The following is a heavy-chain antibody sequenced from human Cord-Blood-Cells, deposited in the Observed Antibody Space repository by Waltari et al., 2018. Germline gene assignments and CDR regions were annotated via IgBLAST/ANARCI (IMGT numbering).Heavy chain of an antibody. V-gene: IGHV1-69*04. CDR2: IIPILGIA. D-gene: IGHD3-22*01. J-gene: IGHJ4*02. CDR1: GGPFSSYA. CDR3: AREGPNYYDSRGYGGGFDY. Sequence: QVQLVQSGAEVKKPGSSVKVSCKASGGPFSSYALSWVPRAPGHGLEWMGGIIPILGIANYAQKFQGRVTITADESTSTAYMELSSLRSEDTAVYYCAREGPNYYDSRGYGGGFDYWGQGTLVTVSS.